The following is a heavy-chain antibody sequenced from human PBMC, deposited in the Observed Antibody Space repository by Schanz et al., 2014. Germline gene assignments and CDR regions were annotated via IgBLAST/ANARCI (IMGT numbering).Heavy chain of an antibody. CDR3: TRGGYSYALSAFDI. CDR2: IIPIVDIT. D-gene: IGHD5-18*01. Sequence: QVQLVQSGAEVRKPGSSVRVSCKASGGTFTSYAFSWVRQAPGQGLEWMGRIIPIVDITNYAQKFLGRVTITADKSTSTAYMELKSLRSADTAVYYCTRGGYSYALSAFDIWGQGTMVTVSS. V-gene: IGHV1-69*04. J-gene: IGHJ3*02. CDR1: GGTFTSYA.